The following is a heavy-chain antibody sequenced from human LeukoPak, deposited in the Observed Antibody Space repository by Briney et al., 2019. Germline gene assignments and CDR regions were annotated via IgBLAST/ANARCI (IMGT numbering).Heavy chain of an antibody. CDR3: AREVRGSGRDFDY. V-gene: IGHV3-11*01. CDR2: IGTRSNPI. CDR1: GFSSSDFY. D-gene: IGHD1-26*01. J-gene: IGHJ4*02. Sequence: AGGSLRLSCAASGFSSSDFYMSWIRQAPGMGLEWISYIGTRSNPIYYADSVKGRFTISRDDAKNSLYLQMNSLRDEDTAVYFCAREVRGSGRDFDYWGQGILVTVST.